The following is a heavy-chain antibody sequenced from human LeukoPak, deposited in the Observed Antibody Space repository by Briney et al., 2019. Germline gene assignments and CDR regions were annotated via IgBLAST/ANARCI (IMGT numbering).Heavy chain of an antibody. CDR2: INPSGGST. CDR1: GYTFTSYY. V-gene: IGHV1-46*01. J-gene: IGHJ4*02. D-gene: IGHD2-2*01. CDR3: ASAASHNPKAAAKVLSPLDY. Sequence: GASVKVSCKASGYTFTSYYMHWVRQAPGQGLEWMGIINPSGGSTSYAQKFQGRVTMTRDTSTSTVYMELSSLRSEDTAVYYCASAASHNPKAAAKVLSPLDYWGQGTLVTVSS.